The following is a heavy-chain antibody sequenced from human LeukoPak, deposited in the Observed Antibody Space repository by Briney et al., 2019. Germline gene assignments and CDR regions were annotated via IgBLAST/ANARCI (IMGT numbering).Heavy chain of an antibody. D-gene: IGHD3-22*01. J-gene: IGHJ6*02. CDR2: ISGSGGST. CDR1: GFSFSSYA. V-gene: IGHV3-23*01. CDR3: AKDPYYYDSSGYGYGMDV. Sequence: GGALRLSCAASGFSFSSYAMAWVRQAPGKGLEWVSTISGSGGSTHYADSVKGRFTISRDNSKNTLYLQMNSLRAEDTAVYYCAKDPYYYDSSGYGYGMDVWGQGTTVTVSS.